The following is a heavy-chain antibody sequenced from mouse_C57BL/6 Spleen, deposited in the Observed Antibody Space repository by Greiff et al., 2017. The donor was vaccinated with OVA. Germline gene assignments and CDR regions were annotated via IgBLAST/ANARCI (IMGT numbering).Heavy chain of an antibody. V-gene: IGHV14-2*01. CDR3: ARSRTPAQYYFDY. CDR2: IDPEDGET. CDR1: GFNIKDYY. J-gene: IGHJ2*01. Sequence: VQLQQSGAELVKPGASVKLSCTASGFNIKDYYMHWVKQRTEQGLEWIGRIDPEDGETKYAPKFQGKATLTADTSSTTAYLQLSSLTSEDTAVYYCARSRTPAQYYFDYWGQGTTLTVSS.